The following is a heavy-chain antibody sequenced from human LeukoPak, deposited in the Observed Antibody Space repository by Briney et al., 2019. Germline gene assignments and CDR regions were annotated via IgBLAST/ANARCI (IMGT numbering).Heavy chain of an antibody. D-gene: IGHD6-19*01. CDR3: ARILDSAWGELGY. CDR1: GFSFSSYG. V-gene: IGHV3-30*02. Sequence: GGSLRLSCAGSGFSFSSYGMHWVRQAPGKGLEWMAFIRPDGSNKYYADSVKGRFTISRDNSKNTLYLKMNSLRAEDTAVYYCARILDSAWGELGYWGQGTLVTVSS. J-gene: IGHJ4*02. CDR2: IRPDGSNK.